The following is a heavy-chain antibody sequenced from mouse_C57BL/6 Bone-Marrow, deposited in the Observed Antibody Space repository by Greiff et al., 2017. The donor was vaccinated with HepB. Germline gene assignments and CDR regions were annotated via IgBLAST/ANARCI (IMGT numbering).Heavy chain of an antibody. V-gene: IGHV14-4*01. Sequence: VQLQQSGAELVRPGASVKLSCTASGFNIKDDYMHWVKQRPEQGLEWIGWIDPGNGDTEYASKFQGKATITADTSSNTAYLQLSSLTSEDTAVYYCTSDGYYPAWFAYWGQGTLVTVSA. CDR2: IDPGNGDT. CDR3: TSDGYYPAWFAY. D-gene: IGHD2-3*01. CDR1: GFNIKDDY. J-gene: IGHJ3*01.